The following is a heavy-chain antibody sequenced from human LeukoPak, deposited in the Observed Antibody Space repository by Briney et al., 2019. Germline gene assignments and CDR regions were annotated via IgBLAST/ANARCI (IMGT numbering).Heavy chain of an antibody. CDR2: ISISVNTI. Sequence: GGTLRLSCAASRVTLSEDYMSWGRQAPGEGVERGSYISISVNTIYYTDSVKGGLTISRDNAKNSLFLQMNSLRAEDTAVYYCARTYRSGGTCYEYFTYGGQGTLVTVSS. J-gene: IGHJ4*02. V-gene: IGHV3-11*01. CDR3: ARTYRSGGTCYEYFTY. CDR1: RVTLSEDY. D-gene: IGHD2-15*01.